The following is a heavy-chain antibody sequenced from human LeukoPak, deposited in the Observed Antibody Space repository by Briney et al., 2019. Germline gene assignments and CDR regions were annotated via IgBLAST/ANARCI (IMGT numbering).Heavy chain of an antibody. V-gene: IGHV3-48*03. CDR1: GFTFSSYE. D-gene: IGHD1-26*01. CDR3: ARDRGSRWLMDAFDI. J-gene: IGHJ3*02. CDR2: ISSSGSTI. Sequence: GGSLRLSCAASGFTFSSYEMNWVRQAPGKGLEWVSYISSSGSTIYYADSVKGRFTISRDNAKNSLYLQMNSLRAEDTAVYYCARDRGSRWLMDAFDIWGQGTMVTVSS.